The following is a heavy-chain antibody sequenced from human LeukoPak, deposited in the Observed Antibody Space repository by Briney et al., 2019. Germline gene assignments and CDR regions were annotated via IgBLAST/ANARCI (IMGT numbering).Heavy chain of an antibody. V-gene: IGHV4-34*01. CDR1: GGSFSGYY. CDR2: INHSGST. J-gene: IGHJ3*02. CDR3: ARGARITMVRGRSSAFDI. Sequence: SETLSLTCAVYGGSFSGYYWSWIRQPPGKGLEWIGEINHSGSTNYNPSLKSRVTISVDTSKNQFSLKLSSVTAADTAVYYCARGARITMVRGRSSAFDIWGQGTMVTVSS. D-gene: IGHD3-10*01.